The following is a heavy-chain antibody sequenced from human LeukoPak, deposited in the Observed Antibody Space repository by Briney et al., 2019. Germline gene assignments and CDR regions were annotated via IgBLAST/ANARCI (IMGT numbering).Heavy chain of an antibody. CDR1: GFTVSSNY. Sequence: GGSLRLSCAASGFTVSSNYMSWVRQAPGKGLEWVSVIYSGGSTYYADSVKGRFTISRDNSKNTLYLQMNSLRAEDTAVYYCAGGGVTTVVRGDYFDYWGQGTLVTVSS. CDR2: IYSGGST. D-gene: IGHD4-23*01. J-gene: IGHJ4*02. V-gene: IGHV3-66*01. CDR3: AGGGVTTVVRGDYFDY.